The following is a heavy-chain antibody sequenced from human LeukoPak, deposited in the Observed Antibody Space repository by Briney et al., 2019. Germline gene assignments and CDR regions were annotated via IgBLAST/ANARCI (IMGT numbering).Heavy chain of an antibody. D-gene: IGHD3-22*01. V-gene: IGHV4-38-2*02. J-gene: IGHJ5*02. Sequence: PSETLSLTCTVSGYSISSGYYWGWIRQPPGKGLEWIGSIYHSGSTYYNPSLKSRVTISVDTSKNQFSLKLSSVTAADTAVYYCARCGGDYYDSSGRRVDWFDPWGQGTLVTVSS. CDR2: IYHSGST. CDR1: GYSISSGYY. CDR3: ARCGGDYYDSSGRRVDWFDP.